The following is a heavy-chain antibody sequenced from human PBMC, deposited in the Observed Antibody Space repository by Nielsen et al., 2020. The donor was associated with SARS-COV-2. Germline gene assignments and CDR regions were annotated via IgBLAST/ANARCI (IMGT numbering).Heavy chain of an antibody. V-gene: IGHV3-48*01. Sequence: GGSLRLSCAASGFTFSSYSMNWVRQAPGKGLEWVSYISSSSSTIYYADSVKGRFTISRDNAKNSLYLQMNSLRAEDTAVYYCARENYGGPWYFDLWGRGTLVTVSS. D-gene: IGHD4-23*01. CDR2: ISSSSSTI. J-gene: IGHJ2*01. CDR1: GFTFSSYS. CDR3: ARENYGGPWYFDL.